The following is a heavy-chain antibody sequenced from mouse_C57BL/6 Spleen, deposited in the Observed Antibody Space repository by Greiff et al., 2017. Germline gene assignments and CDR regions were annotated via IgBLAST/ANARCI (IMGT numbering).Heavy chain of an antibody. CDR2: INPGSGGT. CDR1: GYAFTNYL. D-gene: IGHD2-13*01. Sequence: QVQLKQSGAELVRPGTSVKVSCKASGYAFTNYLLEWVKQRPGQGLEWIGVINPGSGGTNYNEKFKGKATLTADKSSSTAYMQLSSLTSEDSAVYFCARGTTGFFDYWGQGTTLTVSS. CDR3: ARGTTGFFDY. J-gene: IGHJ2*01. V-gene: IGHV1-54*01.